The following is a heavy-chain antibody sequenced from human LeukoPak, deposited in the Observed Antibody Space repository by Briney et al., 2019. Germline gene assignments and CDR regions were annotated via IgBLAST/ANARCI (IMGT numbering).Heavy chain of an antibody. Sequence: GGSLRLSCAASGFTFSSYAMSWVRQAPGKGLEWVSGISWNSGSIGYADSVKGRFTISRDNAKNSLYLQMNSLRAEDTALYYCAKTQLWFGELSYFDYWGQGTLVTVSS. J-gene: IGHJ4*02. CDR3: AKTQLWFGELSYFDY. CDR2: ISWNSGSI. D-gene: IGHD3-10*01. CDR1: GFTFSSYA. V-gene: IGHV3-9*01.